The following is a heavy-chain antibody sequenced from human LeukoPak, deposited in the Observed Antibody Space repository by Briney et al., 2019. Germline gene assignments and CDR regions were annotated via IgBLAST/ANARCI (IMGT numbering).Heavy chain of an antibody. CDR3: ARGVDYYENSGTIDY. CDR2: IWYDGSNK. J-gene: IGHJ4*02. D-gene: IGHD3-22*01. CDR1: GFTFSGYG. Sequence: GGSLRLSCAASGFTFSGYGMHWVRQPPGKGLEWVAIIWYDGSNKTYEDSVKGRFTISRDNSKNTLYLQMNSLRAEDTAVYYCARGVDYYENSGTIDYWGQGTLVTVSS. V-gene: IGHV3-33*01.